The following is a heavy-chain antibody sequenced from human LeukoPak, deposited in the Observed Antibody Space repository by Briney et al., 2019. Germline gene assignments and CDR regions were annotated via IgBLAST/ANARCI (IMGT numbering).Heavy chain of an antibody. CDR1: GFTFSSFA. J-gene: IGHJ4*02. Sequence: GGSLRLSCAASGFTFSSFAMSWVRQAPGKGLEWVSVITGSGGSTYYADSVKGRFTISRDNSKNTLYLQMNGLTAEDTAVYYCAKRDFDDYFDYWGQGTLVTVSS. CDR3: AKRDFDDYFDY. D-gene: IGHD3-9*01. CDR2: ITGSGGST. V-gene: IGHV3-23*01.